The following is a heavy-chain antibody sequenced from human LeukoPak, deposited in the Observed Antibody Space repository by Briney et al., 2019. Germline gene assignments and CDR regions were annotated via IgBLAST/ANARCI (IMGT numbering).Heavy chain of an antibody. D-gene: IGHD1-26*01. CDR1: GFTFDDYA. Sequence: LTGGSLRLSCAASGFTFDDYAMHWVRQAPGKGLEWVSGISWNSGSIGYADSVKGRFTISRDNAKNSLYLQMNSLRAEDTALYYCAKDGGSGSHPYYYYYGMDVWGQGTTVTVSS. CDR2: ISWNSGSI. CDR3: AKDGGSGSHPYYYYYGMDV. V-gene: IGHV3-9*01. J-gene: IGHJ6*02.